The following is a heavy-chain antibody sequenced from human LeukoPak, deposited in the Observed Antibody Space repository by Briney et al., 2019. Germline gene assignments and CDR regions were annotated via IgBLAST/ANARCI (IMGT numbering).Heavy chain of an antibody. CDR2: INQDGSEK. Sequence: GSLRLSCAASGFTFSGYWMSWVRQAPGKGLEWVANINQDGSEKYYADSVKGRFTISRDNSKNSLYLQMNSLRTEDTALYYCAKLTRPFDYWGQGALVTVSS. CDR3: AKLTRPFDY. CDR1: GFTFSGYW. J-gene: IGHJ4*02. V-gene: IGHV3-7*03. D-gene: IGHD6-6*01.